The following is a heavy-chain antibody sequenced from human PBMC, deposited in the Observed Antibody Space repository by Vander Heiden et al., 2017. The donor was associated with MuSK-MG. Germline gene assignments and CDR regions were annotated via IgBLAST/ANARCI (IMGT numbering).Heavy chain of an antibody. V-gene: IGHV3-30*04. CDR3: VRDYGSSPYNWFDP. CDR1: GFPFRSYA. CDR2: ISYDGSNK. J-gene: IGHJ5*02. Sequence: QVQLVESGGGVVQPGRSLRLSCAASGFPFRSYAMHWVRQAPGKGLEWVAVISYDGSNKYYADSVKGRFTISRDNSKNTLYLQMNSLRAEDTAVYYCVRDYGSSPYNWFDPWGQGTLVTVSS. D-gene: IGHD6-13*01.